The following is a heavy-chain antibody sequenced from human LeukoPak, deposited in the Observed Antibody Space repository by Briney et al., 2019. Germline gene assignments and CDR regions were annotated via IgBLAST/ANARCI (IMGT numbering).Heavy chain of an antibody. CDR1: GFTFSDYY. Sequence: GGSLRLSCAASGFTFSDYYMSWIRQAPGKGLEWVSYISSSGSTIYYADSVNGRFTISRDNAKNSLYLQMTSLRAEDTAVYYCARVINYYYYYMDVWGKGTTVTVSS. CDR2: ISSSGSTI. J-gene: IGHJ6*03. CDR3: ARVINYYYYYMDV. V-gene: IGHV3-11*01.